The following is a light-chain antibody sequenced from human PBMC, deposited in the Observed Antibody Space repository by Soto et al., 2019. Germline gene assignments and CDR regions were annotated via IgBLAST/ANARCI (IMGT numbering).Light chain of an antibody. CDR3: QQYGSSPYT. CDR2: GAS. J-gene: IGKJ2*01. CDR1: KSVSSSY. Sequence: EIVLTQSPGTLSLSPWERATLSCRASKSVSSSYLAWYQQKPGQAPRLLIYGASSRATGIPDRFSGSGSGTYFTLTISSLEPEDFAVYYCQQYGSSPYTFGQGTKLEIK. V-gene: IGKV3-20*01.